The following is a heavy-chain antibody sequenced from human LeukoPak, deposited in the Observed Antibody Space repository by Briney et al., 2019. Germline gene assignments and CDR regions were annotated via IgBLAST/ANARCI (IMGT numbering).Heavy chain of an antibody. CDR3: AKGKDYSNQYYFDY. CDR1: GFTFSSYS. CDR2: ISWNSGSI. J-gene: IGHJ4*02. Sequence: TGGSLRLSCAASGFTFSSYSMTWVRQAPGKGLEWVSGISWNSGSIGYADSVKGRFTISRDNAKNSLYLQMNSLRAEDTALYYCAKGKDYSNQYYFDYWGQGTLVTVSS. V-gene: IGHV3-9*01. D-gene: IGHD4-11*01.